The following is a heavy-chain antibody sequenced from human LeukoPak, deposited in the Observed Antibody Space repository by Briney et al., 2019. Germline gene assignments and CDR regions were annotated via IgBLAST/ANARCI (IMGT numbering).Heavy chain of an antibody. D-gene: IGHD2-2*01. CDR2: INSDGSST. J-gene: IGHJ4*02. CDR3: ARWGPYCSSTSCYGLGY. V-gene: IGHV3-74*01. Sequence: GGSLRLSCAASGFTFNSYWMHWVRRAPGKGLVWVSRINSDGSSTGYADSVKGRFTISRDNAKNTLYLQMNSLRAEDTAVYYCARWGPYCSSTSCYGLGYWGQGTLVTVSS. CDR1: GFTFNSYW.